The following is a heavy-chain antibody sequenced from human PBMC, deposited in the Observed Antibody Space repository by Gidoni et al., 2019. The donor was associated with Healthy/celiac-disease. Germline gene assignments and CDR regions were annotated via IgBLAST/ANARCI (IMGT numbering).Heavy chain of an antibody. CDR3: ARYMVVTAIQGKAYDAFDI. CDR2: LNHSGST. Sequence: QVQLQQWGAGLLKPSETLSLTCAVYGGSFSGYYWSWIRQPPGKGLEWIGELNHSGSTNYNPSLKSRVTISVDTSKNQFSLKLSSVTAADTAVYYCARYMVVTAIQGKAYDAFDIWGQGTMVTVSS. J-gene: IGHJ3*02. D-gene: IGHD2-21*02. CDR1: GGSFSGYY. V-gene: IGHV4-34*01.